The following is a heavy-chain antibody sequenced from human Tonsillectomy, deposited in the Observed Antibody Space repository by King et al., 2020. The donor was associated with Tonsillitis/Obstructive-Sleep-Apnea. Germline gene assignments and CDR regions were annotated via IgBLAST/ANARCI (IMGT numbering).Heavy chain of an antibody. V-gene: IGHV3-9*01. J-gene: IGHJ3*02. CDR3: AKASGNYFLREAFDI. Sequence: VQLVESGGGLVQPGRSLRLSCAASGFTFDDYAMHWVRQAPGKGLEWVSGISWNSGSVGFADSVKGRFTISRDNSKNTLDLEMNSLRAEDTAVYYCAKASGNYFLREAFDIWGQGTMVTVSS. CDR2: ISWNSGSV. D-gene: IGHD1-26*01. CDR1: GFTFDDYA.